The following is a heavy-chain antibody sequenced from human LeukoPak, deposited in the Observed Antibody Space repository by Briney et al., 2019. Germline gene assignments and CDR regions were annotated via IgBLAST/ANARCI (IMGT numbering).Heavy chain of an antibody. Sequence: GGSLRLSCAASGFTFSSYAMHWVRQAPGKGLEWVAVIWYDGTNKDYGDSVKGRFSISRDNSKNTLTLQMNSLRVEDTAVYYCARIGYGSGSYYIDLWGQGNLVSVSS. CDR1: GFTFSSYA. CDR2: IWYDGTNK. CDR3: ARIGYGSGSYYIDL. D-gene: IGHD3-10*01. J-gene: IGHJ5*02. V-gene: IGHV3-33*08.